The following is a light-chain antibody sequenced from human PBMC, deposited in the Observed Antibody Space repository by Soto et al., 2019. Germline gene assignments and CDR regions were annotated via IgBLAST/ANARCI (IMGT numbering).Light chain of an antibody. V-gene: IGKV3-11*01. CDR1: QSVSSY. CDR3: QRRDHWPLT. CDR2: DTS. J-gene: IGKJ4*01. Sequence: EIVLTQSPATLSVSPGERATLSCRASQSVSSYLAWFQQKPGQPPRLLSYDTSYSATGIPASFRGSGSGTDVTQTIRSREPGGFAVCYCQRRDHWPLTFGGGTKVEIK.